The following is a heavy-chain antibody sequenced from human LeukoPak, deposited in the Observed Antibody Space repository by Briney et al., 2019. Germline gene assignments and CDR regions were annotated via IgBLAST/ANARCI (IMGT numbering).Heavy chain of an antibody. CDR2: MNPNSGNT. D-gene: IGHD5-24*01. CDR1: GYTFTSYG. V-gene: IGHV1-8*02. J-gene: IGHJ4*02. Sequence: ASVKVSCKAAGYTFTSYGISWVRQAPGQGLEWMGWMNPNSGNTGFAQEFQGRVTMTRNTSISTAYMELSSLRSEDTAVYYCARGAHGRDGYNFGGYWGQGTLVTVSS. CDR3: ARGAHGRDGYNFGGY.